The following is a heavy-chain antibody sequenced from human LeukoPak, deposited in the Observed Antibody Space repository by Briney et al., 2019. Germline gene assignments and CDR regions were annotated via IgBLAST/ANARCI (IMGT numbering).Heavy chain of an antibody. CDR1: GFTFSGYG. Sequence: GGSLRLSCAASGFTFSGYGMHWVREAPGKGLEWVAFVRYDGTNKYYADSVKGRFTISRDNSKNTLYLQMNSLRAEDTAVYYCAKESFQLSLQGSLDYWGQGNLVTVSS. J-gene: IGHJ4*02. V-gene: IGHV3-30*02. CDR2: VRYDGTNK. D-gene: IGHD5-18*01. CDR3: AKESFQLSLQGSLDY.